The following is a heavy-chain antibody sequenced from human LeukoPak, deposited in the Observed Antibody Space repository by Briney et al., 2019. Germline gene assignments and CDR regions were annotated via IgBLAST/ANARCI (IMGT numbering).Heavy chain of an antibody. D-gene: IGHD6-13*01. CDR1: GYTFTSYG. V-gene: IGHV1-18*01. Sequence: WASVKVSCKASGYTFTSYGISWVRQAPGQGLEWMGWISAYNGNTNYAQKLQGRVTMTTDTSTSTAYMELRSLRSDDTAVYYCARYETSSSWFYYYYGMDVWGQGTTVTVSS. CDR2: ISAYNGNT. CDR3: ARYETSSSWFYYYYGMDV. J-gene: IGHJ6*02.